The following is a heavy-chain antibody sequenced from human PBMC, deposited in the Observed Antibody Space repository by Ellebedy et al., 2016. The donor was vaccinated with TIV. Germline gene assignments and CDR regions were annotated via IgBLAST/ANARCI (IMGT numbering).Heavy chain of an antibody. CDR3: ERGYSSGWYNWFDP. J-gene: IGHJ5*02. Sequence: MPSETLSLTCTVAGASISSGSNYGSCSRQPPGKGLEWIGVIYYSGSTNYNPSLKSRVTISVDTSKNQFSLKLRSVTAADTAVYYCERGYSSGWYNWFDPWGQGTLVTVSS. D-gene: IGHD6-19*01. V-gene: IGHV4-61*01. CDR2: IYYSGST. CDR1: GASISSGSNY.